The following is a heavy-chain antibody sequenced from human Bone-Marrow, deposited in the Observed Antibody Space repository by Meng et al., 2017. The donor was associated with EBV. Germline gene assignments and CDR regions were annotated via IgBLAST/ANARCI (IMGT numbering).Heavy chain of an antibody. Sequence: QVRLVQCGAEVKKPGASVKGSCKASGYTFTSYDIHWVRQATGQGLEWMGWMNPNSGNTGYAQKFQDRVTMTRNTSISTAYMELSSLRSEDTAVYYCARGTYDRPVDPWGQGTLVTVSS. CDR3: ARGTYDRPVDP. V-gene: IGHV1-8*01. J-gene: IGHJ5*02. CDR2: MNPNSGNT. CDR1: GYTFTSYD. D-gene: IGHD3-16*01.